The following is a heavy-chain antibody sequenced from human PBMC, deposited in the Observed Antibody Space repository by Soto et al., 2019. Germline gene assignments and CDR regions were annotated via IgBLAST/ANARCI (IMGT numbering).Heavy chain of an antibody. Sequence: EVQLVETGGGLIQPGGSLRLSCAASGFTVSRSYMSWVRQAPGKGLEWVSLIYSGGTSYYADSVKGRFTISRDNSKNTLYLQLHSLRAEDTGVYYCARRQLYGDYDHDAFAVWGQGTMVTGSS. V-gene: IGHV3-53*02. CDR3: ARRQLYGDYDHDAFAV. J-gene: IGHJ3*01. D-gene: IGHD4-17*01. CDR1: GFTVSRSY. CDR2: IYSGGTS.